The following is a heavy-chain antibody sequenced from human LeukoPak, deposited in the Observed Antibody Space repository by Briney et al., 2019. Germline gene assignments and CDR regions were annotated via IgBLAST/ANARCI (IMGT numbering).Heavy chain of an antibody. Sequence: GSLRLSCAASGFTFSSYEMNWIRQPPGKGLEWIGEINHSGSTNYNPSLKSRVTISVDTSKNQFSLKLSSVTAADTAVYYCARGDIVVVPAARVYYYYMDVWGKGTTVTVSS. J-gene: IGHJ6*03. CDR1: GFTFSSYE. CDR2: INHSGST. CDR3: ARGDIVVVPAARVYYYYMDV. V-gene: IGHV4-34*01. D-gene: IGHD2-2*01.